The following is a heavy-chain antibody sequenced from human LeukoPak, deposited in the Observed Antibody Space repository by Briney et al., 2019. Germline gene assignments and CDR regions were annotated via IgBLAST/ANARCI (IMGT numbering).Heavy chain of an antibody. J-gene: IGHJ4*02. D-gene: IGHD6-19*01. CDR1: AFTFSGYA. V-gene: IGHV3-23*01. CDR2: ISGSGGGT. Sequence: GGSLRLSCAASAFTFSGYAMSWVRQAPGKGLEWVSCISGSGGGTYYADSVKGRFTISRDNSKNTLYLQMNSLRAEDTAVYYCAKSLGYSSGWYQYYFDYCGQGTLVTISS. CDR3: AKSLGYSSGWYQYYFDY.